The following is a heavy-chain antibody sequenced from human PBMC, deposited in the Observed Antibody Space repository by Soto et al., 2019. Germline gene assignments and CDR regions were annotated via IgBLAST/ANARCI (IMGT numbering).Heavy chain of an antibody. CDR3: GKVHGPHFRVFDY. CDR2: ISGSGGST. V-gene: IGHV3-23*01. CDR1: GFTFSSYA. J-gene: IGHJ4*02. D-gene: IGHD3-3*02. Sequence: EVQLLESGGGLVQPGGSLRLSCAASGFTFSSYAMSWVRQAPGKGLEWVSAISGSGGSTYYADSVKGRFTISRDNSKTTRNRQMTSLRAEDTAEYYGGKVHGPHFRVFDYWGQGTLVTVSS.